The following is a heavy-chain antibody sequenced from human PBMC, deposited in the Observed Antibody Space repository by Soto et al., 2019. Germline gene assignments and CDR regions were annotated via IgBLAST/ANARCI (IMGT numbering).Heavy chain of an antibody. CDR2: IYPGDSDT. CDR3: ARTYYYDSSRYGMDV. J-gene: IGHJ6*02. V-gene: IGHV5-51*01. Sequence: PGGALKISRKGFGYSFSSYLIGGVRPMPGKGLEWMGIIYPGDSDTRYSPSFQGQVTISADKSISTAYLQWSSLKASDTAMYYCARTYYYDSSRYGMDVWGQGTTVTVSS. CDR1: GYSFSSYL. D-gene: IGHD3-22*01.